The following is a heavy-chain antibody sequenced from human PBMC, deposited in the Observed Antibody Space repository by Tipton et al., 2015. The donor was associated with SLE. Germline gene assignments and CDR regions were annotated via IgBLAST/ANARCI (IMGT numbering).Heavy chain of an antibody. J-gene: IGHJ3*02. CDR1: GGSISSYY. Sequence: TLSLTCTVSGGSISSYYWSWIRQPAGKGLEWIGRIYTSGSINYNPSLKSRVTMSVDTSKNQFSLKLSSVTAADTAVYYCAREAPMAGSAFDIWGQGTMVTVSS. D-gene: IGHD3-10*01. CDR2: IYTSGSI. CDR3: AREAPMAGSAFDI. V-gene: IGHV4-4*07.